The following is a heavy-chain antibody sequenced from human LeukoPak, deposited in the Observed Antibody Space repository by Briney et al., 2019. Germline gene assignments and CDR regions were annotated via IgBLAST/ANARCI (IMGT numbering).Heavy chain of an antibody. CDR2: INPSGGST. CDR3: ASSSSGPSPFDP. Sequence: ASVKVSCKASGYTFTSHYMHWVRQAPGQGLEWMGIINPSGGSTSYAQKFQGRVTMTRDTSTSTVYMELSSLRSEDTAVYYCASSSSGPSPFDPWGQGTLVTVSS. J-gene: IGHJ5*02. CDR1: GYTFTSHY. D-gene: IGHD3-22*01. V-gene: IGHV1-46*01.